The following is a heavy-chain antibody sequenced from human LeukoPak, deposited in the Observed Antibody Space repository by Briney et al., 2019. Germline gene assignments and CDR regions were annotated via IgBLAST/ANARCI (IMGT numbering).Heavy chain of an antibody. V-gene: IGHV3-66*01. J-gene: IGHJ4*02. CDR1: GFSVSENY. CDR2: LFGGGDT. D-gene: IGHD4-17*01. Sequence: PGGSVRLSCAVSGFSVSENYMTWVRQAPGKGLEWVSVLFGGGDTYYGDSVKGRFAISRDNSKNTVYLQMKSLRAEDTAFYYCARGQRTSVTLYYFDFWGQGTLVSVSS. CDR3: ARGQRTSVTLYYFDF.